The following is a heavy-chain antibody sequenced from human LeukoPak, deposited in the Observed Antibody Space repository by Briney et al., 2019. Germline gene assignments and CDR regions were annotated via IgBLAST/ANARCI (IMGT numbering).Heavy chain of an antibody. D-gene: IGHD3-3*01. CDR1: GYTLTELS. J-gene: IGHJ4*02. CDR2: FDPEDGET. CDR3: ATNPSRITIFGVVL. Sequence: ASVKVSCKVSGYTLTELSMHWVRRAPGKGLEWMGGFDPEDGETIYAQKFQGRVTMTEDTSTDTAYMELSSLRSEDTAVYYCATNPSRITIFGVVLWGQGTLVTVSS. V-gene: IGHV1-24*01.